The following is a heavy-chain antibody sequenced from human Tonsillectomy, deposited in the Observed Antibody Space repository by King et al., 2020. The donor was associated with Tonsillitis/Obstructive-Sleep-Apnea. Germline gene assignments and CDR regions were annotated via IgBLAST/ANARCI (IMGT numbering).Heavy chain of an antibody. CDR1: GYTFTSYG. V-gene: IGHV1-18*01. J-gene: IGHJ5*02. CDR2: ISTYNSNT. Sequence: QLVQSGAEVKKPGASVKVSCKASGYTFTSYGISWVRQAPGQGLEWMGWISTYNSNTNYAQKLQGRVTMTTDTSTGTAYMELRSLRSDNPAGYYCARDLAYHLLGGNWFDPWGQGTLVTVSS. D-gene: IGHD2-2*01. CDR3: ARDLAYHLLGGNWFDP.